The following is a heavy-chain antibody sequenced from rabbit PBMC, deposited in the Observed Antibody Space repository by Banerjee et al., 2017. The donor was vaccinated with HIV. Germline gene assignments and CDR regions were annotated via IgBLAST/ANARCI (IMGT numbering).Heavy chain of an antibody. CDR1: GFSFSDKYV. CDR3: ARDLAGAIGWNFNL. D-gene: IGHD4-1*01. J-gene: IGHJ4*01. V-gene: IGHV1S45*01. CDR2: INTNSGNT. Sequence: QEQLEESGGDLVKPGRSLTLTCTASGFSFSDKYVMCWVRQAPGKGLEWIGCINTNSGNTVYASRAKGRFTISKTSSTTVPLQMTSLTAADTATYFCARDLAGAIGWNFNLWGPGTLVTVS.